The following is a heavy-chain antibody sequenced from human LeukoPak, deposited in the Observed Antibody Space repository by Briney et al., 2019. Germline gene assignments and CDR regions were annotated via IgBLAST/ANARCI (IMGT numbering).Heavy chain of an antibody. CDR1: GGSISSYY. Sequence: SETLSLTCTVSGGSISSYYWSWIRQPPGRGLEWIGYIYYSGSTNYNPSLKSRVTISVDTSKNQFSLKLSSVTAADTAVYYCAREGEYYYDSSGYYYFDYWGQGTLVTVSS. D-gene: IGHD3-22*01. CDR3: AREGEYYYDSSGYYYFDY. J-gene: IGHJ4*02. V-gene: IGHV4-59*01. CDR2: IYYSGST.